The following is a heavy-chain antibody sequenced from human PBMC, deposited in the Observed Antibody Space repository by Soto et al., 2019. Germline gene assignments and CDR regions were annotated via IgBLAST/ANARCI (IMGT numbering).Heavy chain of an antibody. CDR2: LKSDGTEE. CDR1: GFNFNSSW. V-gene: IGHV3-7*05. Sequence: EVQLVESGGGLVQPGGSLILSCAASGFNFNSSWMNWVRQAPGKGLEWVASLKSDGTEEFYIDSVKGRFTISRDIAKSSLYLQMTSLRDEDTAVYFCARYRAFWCFDYWGQGTLVTVSS. J-gene: IGHJ4*02. D-gene: IGHD2-21*01. CDR3: ARYRAFWCFDY.